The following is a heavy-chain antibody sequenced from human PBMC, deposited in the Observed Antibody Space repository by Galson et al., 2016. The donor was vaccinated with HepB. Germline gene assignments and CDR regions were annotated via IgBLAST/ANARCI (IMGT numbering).Heavy chain of an antibody. Sequence: SLRLSCAASGFTFSSYGMHWVRQAPGKGLEWVAVIWYDGSNKYYADSVKGRFTISRDNSKNTLYLQMNSLRAEGTAVYYCARDTKGRVEVVVAANYYYYYVMDVWGQGTTVTVSS. CDR2: IWYDGSNK. D-gene: IGHD2-15*01. J-gene: IGHJ6*02. V-gene: IGHV3-33*01. CDR1: GFTFSSYG. CDR3: ARDTKGRVEVVVAANYYYYYVMDV.